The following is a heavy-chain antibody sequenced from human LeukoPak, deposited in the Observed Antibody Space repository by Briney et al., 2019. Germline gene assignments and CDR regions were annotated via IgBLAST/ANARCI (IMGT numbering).Heavy chain of an antibody. V-gene: IGHV3-48*04. CDR2: ISSSGSTI. J-gene: IGHJ6*04. CDR3: AELGITMIGGV. D-gene: IGHD3-10*02. CDR1: GFTFSNYW. Sequence: PGGSLRLSCAASGFTFSNYWMTWVRQAPGKGLEWVSYISSSGSTIYYADSVKGRFTISRDNVKNSLYLQMNSLRAEDTAVYYCAELGITMIGGVWGKGTTVTISS.